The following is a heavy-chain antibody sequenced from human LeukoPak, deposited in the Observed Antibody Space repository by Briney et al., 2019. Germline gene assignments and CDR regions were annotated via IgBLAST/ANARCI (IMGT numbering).Heavy chain of an antibody. Sequence: GASVKVSCKASGYTFTGYYMHWVRQAPGQGLEWMGWINPNSGGTNYAQKFQGRVTMTRDTSISTAYMELSRLRSDDTAVYYCARDRADDGDRFDYWGQGTLVTVSS. CDR1: GYTFTGYY. CDR2: INPNSGGT. D-gene: IGHD4-17*01. J-gene: IGHJ4*02. CDR3: ARDRADDGDRFDY. V-gene: IGHV1-2*02.